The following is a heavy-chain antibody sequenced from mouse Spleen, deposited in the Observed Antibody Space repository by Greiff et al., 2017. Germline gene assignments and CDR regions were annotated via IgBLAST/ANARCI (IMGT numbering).Heavy chain of an antibody. CDR1: GFTFSDYG. CDR2: ISNLAYSI. D-gene: IGHD1-1*01. J-gene: IGHJ3*01. V-gene: IGHV5-15*01. Sequence: EVKVVESGGGLVKPGGSLKLSCAASGFTFSDYGMAWVRQAPGKGPEWVAFISNLAYSIYYADTVTGRFTISRENAKNTLYLEMSSLRSEDTAMYYCARTSTAWFAYWGQGTLVTVSA. CDR3: ARTSTAWFAY.